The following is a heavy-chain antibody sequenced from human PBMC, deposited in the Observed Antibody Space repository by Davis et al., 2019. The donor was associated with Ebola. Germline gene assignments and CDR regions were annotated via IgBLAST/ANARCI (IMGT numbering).Heavy chain of an antibody. CDR2: ISSSGGST. D-gene: IGHD6-19*01. CDR3: ARDLPVAGTTGFDY. CDR1: GFTFSNYG. Sequence: GESLKISSAASGFTFSNYGMHWVRQAPGKGLEHVSAISSSGGSTYHATSVEGRFTISRDNSKNTLYLQMGNLRPEDMAVYYCARDLPVAGTTGFDYWGQGTLVTVSS. V-gene: IGHV3-64*01. J-gene: IGHJ4*02.